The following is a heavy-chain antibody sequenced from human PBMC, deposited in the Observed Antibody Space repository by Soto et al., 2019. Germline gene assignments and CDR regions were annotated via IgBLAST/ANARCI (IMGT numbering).Heavy chain of an antibody. D-gene: IGHD6-13*01. V-gene: IGHV4-4*02. CDR2: IYHSGST. J-gene: IGHJ4*02. Sequence: SETLSLTCAVSGGSISSSNWWSWVRQPPGKGLEWIGEIYHSGSTNYNPSLKSRVTISVDKSKNQYSLKLSSVTAADTAVYYCARDGPSAAAGTREDDYWGQGTLVTVSS. CDR3: ARDGPSAAAGTREDDY. CDR1: GGSISSSNW.